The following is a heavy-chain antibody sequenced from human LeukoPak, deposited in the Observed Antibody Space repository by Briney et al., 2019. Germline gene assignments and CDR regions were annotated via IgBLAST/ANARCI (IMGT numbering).Heavy chain of an antibody. J-gene: IGHJ4*02. CDR3: AKDFSSGWYSFFDD. CDR2: ITGSGGST. CDR1: GFTFSSYA. V-gene: IGHV3-23*01. Sequence: PGGSLRLSCAASGFTFSSYAMSWVRQAPGKGLEWVSAITGSGGSTYYADSVKGRFTISRDNSKNTLYLQMNSLRAEDTAVYYCAKDFSSGWYSFFDDWGQGTLVTVSS. D-gene: IGHD6-19*01.